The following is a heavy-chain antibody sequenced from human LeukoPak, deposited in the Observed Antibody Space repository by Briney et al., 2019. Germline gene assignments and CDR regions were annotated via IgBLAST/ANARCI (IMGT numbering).Heavy chain of an antibody. V-gene: IGHV3-23*01. D-gene: IGHD6-13*01. CDR1: GFTLSSYA. J-gene: IGHJ5*02. CDR3: AKDQGSWYVASWFDP. CDR2: ISDSGNT. Sequence: PGGSLRLSCAASGFTLSSYAMSWVRQAPGKGLEWVSAISDSGNTYHADSVKGRFTISRDNSKNTLYLQMNSLRAEDTAVYYCAKDQGSWYVASWFDPWGQGTLVTVSS.